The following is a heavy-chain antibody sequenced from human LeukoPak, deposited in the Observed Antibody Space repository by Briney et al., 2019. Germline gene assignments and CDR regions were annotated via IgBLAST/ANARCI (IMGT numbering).Heavy chain of an antibody. Sequence: ASVKVSCKAFGYTITYYGITWVRQAPGQGLQWLGWVSANTGITNYAQRFQGRVTMTIDTSTSTAYMELRSLGSDDTAVYYCVRVKSNNWWGNFDYWGQGTLVTVSS. D-gene: IGHD1-20*01. V-gene: IGHV1-18*04. J-gene: IGHJ4*02. CDR1: GYTITYYG. CDR3: VRVKSNNWWGNFDY. CDR2: VSANTGIT.